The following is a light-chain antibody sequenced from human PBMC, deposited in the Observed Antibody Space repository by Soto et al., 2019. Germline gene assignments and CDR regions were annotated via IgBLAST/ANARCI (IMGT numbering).Light chain of an antibody. J-gene: IGLJ1*01. CDR1: GNDVGAYNY. CDR3: CSYAAGYPYL. V-gene: IGLV2-11*01. Sequence: SALTQPRSVSGSPGQSVTISCTGTGNDVGAYNYLSWYQQHPGRRPKLMIYDVARWPSGVPDRFSGSKSGNTASLTISGLQAEDEAAHFCCSYAAGYPYLFRTRTKVTVL. CDR2: DVA.